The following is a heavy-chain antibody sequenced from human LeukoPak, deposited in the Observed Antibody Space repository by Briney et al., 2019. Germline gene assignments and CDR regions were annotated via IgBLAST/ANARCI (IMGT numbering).Heavy chain of an antibody. V-gene: IGHV4-59*01. Sequence: SETLSLTCTVSGGSISSYYWSWIRQPPGKGLEWIGYIYYSGSTNYNPSLKRRVTISVDTSKNHFSLKLSSVTAADTAVYYCASSSAVAGPPFDLWGRGTLVTVSS. J-gene: IGHJ2*01. D-gene: IGHD6-19*01. CDR3: ASSSAVAGPPFDL. CDR2: IYYSGST. CDR1: GGSISSYY.